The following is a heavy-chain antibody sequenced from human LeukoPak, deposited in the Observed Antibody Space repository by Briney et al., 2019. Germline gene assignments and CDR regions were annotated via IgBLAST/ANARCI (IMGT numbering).Heavy chain of an antibody. CDR3: ARGPPNWGYDY. CDR1: GYTFTSYD. D-gene: IGHD7-27*01. J-gene: IGHJ4*02. V-gene: IGHV1-8*01. Sequence: ASVKVSCKASGYTFTSYDFNWVRQATGQRPEWMGWMSPNSGDTGYAQKFQDSVTMTRNTSISTAYMELSSLRSDDTAVYYCARGPPNWGYDYWGPGTLVTVSS. CDR2: MSPNSGDT.